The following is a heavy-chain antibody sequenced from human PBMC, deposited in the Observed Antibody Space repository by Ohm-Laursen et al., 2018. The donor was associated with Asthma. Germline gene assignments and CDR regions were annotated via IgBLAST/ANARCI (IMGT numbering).Heavy chain of an antibody. D-gene: IGHD1-26*01. J-gene: IGHJ1*01. Sequence: LRHACAASGYTFSSYSIHWVRQVPGKGLEWVASISTASTFIYYADSVRGRFTTSRDNAKNSVYLQMNSLRAEDTALYYCARIGPEWELPGREYSLHHWGQGTQVTVSS. CDR3: ARIGPEWELPGREYSLHH. V-gene: IGHV3-21*01. CDR1: GYTFSSYS. CDR2: ISTASTFI.